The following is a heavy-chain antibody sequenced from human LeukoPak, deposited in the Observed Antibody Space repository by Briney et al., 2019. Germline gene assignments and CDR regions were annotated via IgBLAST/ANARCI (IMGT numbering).Heavy chain of an antibody. CDR1: GGSISSYY. Sequence: PSETLSLTCTVSGGSISSYYWSWIRQPPGRGLEWIGYIYYSGSTNYNPSLKSRVTISVDTSKNQFSLKLSSVTAADTAVYYCARYGDLYYFDYWGQGTLVTVSS. CDR2: IYYSGST. V-gene: IGHV4-59*01. CDR3: ARYGDLYYFDY. D-gene: IGHD4-17*01. J-gene: IGHJ4*02.